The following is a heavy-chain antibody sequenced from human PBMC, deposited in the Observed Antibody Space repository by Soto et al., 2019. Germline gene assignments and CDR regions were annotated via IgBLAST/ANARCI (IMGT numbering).Heavy chain of an antibody. CDR1: GGTFSSYT. CDR3: AREKLTHYYDSSGYYQDY. D-gene: IGHD3-22*01. V-gene: IGHV1-69*08. CDR2: IIPILGIA. J-gene: IGHJ4*02. Sequence: QVQLGQSGAEVKKPGSSVKLSCKASGGTFSSYTISWVRQAPGQGLEWMGRIIPILGIANYAQKFQGRVTITADKSTSTAYMELSSLRSEDTAVYYCAREKLTHYYDSSGYYQDYWGQGTLVTVSS.